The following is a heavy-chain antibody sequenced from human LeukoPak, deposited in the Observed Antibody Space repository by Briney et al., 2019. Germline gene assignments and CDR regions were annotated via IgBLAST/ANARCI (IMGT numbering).Heavy chain of an antibody. J-gene: IGHJ4*02. D-gene: IGHD1-26*01. CDR2: INHSGST. CDR1: GGSFSGYY. CDR3: ARHPSGSYNY. Sequence: ETLSLTCAVYGGSFSGYYWSWIRQPPGKGLEWIGEINHSGSTNYNPSLKSRVTISVDTSKNQFSLKLSSVTAADTAVYYCARHPSGSYNYWGQGTLVTVSS. V-gene: IGHV4-34*01.